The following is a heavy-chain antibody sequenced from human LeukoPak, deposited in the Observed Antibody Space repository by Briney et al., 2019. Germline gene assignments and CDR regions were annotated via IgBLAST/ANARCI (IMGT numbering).Heavy chain of an antibody. Sequence: PGGSLRLSCAASGFTFSSYSMNWVRQAPGKGLEWVSAISGSGGSTYYADSVKGRFTISRDNSKNTLYLQMNSLRAEDTAVYYCATDPDYYDSSGYYATIDYWGQGTLVTVSS. V-gene: IGHV3-23*01. CDR1: GFTFSSYS. CDR3: ATDPDYYDSSGYYATIDY. CDR2: ISGSGGST. J-gene: IGHJ4*02. D-gene: IGHD3-22*01.